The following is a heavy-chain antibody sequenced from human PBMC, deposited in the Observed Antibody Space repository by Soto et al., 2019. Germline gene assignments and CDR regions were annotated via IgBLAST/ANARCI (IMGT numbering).Heavy chain of an antibody. CDR2: INNDGSST. D-gene: IGHD6-13*01. J-gene: IGHJ4*02. Sequence: EVQLVESGGGLVQPGGSLRLSCVASGFTFSRHWMHWVRQAPGKGLLWVSRINNDGSSTSYADSVKGRFTISRDNAKNTLYRQVNSLRAEDTAVYYCARGPAYSDSWYGFDYWGQGTLGTVSS. CDR3: ARGPAYSDSWYGFDY. V-gene: IGHV3-74*01. CDR1: GFTFSRHW.